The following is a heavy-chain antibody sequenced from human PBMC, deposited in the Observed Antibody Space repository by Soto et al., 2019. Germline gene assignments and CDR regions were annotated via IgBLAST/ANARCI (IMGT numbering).Heavy chain of an antibody. D-gene: IGHD7-27*01. CDR2: IDPSDSYT. V-gene: IGHV5-10-1*01. Sequence: GESLKISCTGSGYSFTSYWISWVRQMPGKCLEWMGRIDPSDSYTNYSPSFQGHVTISADESISTAYLQLSSLKASDTAIYYCARHDRLTGVGDSNYGMDVWGQGTTVTVSS. J-gene: IGHJ6*02. CDR1: GYSFTSYW. CDR3: ARHDRLTGVGDSNYGMDV.